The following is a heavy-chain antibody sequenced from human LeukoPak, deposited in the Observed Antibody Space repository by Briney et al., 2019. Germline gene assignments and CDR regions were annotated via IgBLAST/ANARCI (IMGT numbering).Heavy chain of an antibody. CDR1: GYTFTSYG. D-gene: IGHD1-14*01. Sequence: GASVKVSCKASGYTFTSYGISWVRQAPGQGREWMGWISAYNGNTNYAQKLQGRVTMTTDTSTSTAYMELRSLRSDDTAVYYCARRCRVPEGPYYYMDVWGKGTTVTVSS. V-gene: IGHV1-18*01. CDR2: ISAYNGNT. J-gene: IGHJ6*03. CDR3: ARRCRVPEGPYYYMDV.